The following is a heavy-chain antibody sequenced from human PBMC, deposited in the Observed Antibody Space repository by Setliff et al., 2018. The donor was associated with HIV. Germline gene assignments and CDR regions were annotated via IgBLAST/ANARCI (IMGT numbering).Heavy chain of an antibody. D-gene: IGHD4-17*01. CDR3: ARERTLMTTVTTGDAFDI. Sequence: SETLSLTCAVYGGSFSNYYWSWIRPPPVKGLEWIGEINHSGSTNYNPSLKSRVTISVDTSKNQFSLKLSSVTAADTAVYYCARERTLMTTVTTGDAFDIWGQGTMVTVSS. CDR2: INHSGST. CDR1: GGSFSNYY. V-gene: IGHV4-34*01. J-gene: IGHJ3*02.